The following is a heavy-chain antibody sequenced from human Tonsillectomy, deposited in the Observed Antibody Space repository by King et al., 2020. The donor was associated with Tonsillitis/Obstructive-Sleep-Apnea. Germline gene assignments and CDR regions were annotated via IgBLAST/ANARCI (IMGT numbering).Heavy chain of an antibody. D-gene: IGHD3-3*01. Sequence: EVQLVESGGGLVQPGGSLRLSCAASGFTFSSYWMHWVRQAPGKGLVWVSRINSDGSSTSYADSVKGRFTISRDNAKNTLYLQMNSLRAEDTAVYYCARDLEEWLDYYYYYMDVWGKGTTVTVSS. J-gene: IGHJ6*03. CDR1: GFTFSSYW. CDR2: INSDGSST. V-gene: IGHV3-74*01. CDR3: ARDLEEWLDYYYYYMDV.